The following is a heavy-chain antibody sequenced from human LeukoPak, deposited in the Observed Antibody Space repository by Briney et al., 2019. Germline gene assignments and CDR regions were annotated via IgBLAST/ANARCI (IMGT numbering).Heavy chain of an antibody. J-gene: IGHJ3*02. CDR2: INPNSGGT. Sequence: GASVKVSCKASGYTFTGYYMHWVRQAPGQGLEWMGWINPNSGGTNYAQKFQGRVTMTRDTSISTAYMELSRLRSDDTAVYYCARDGTYYDILTGYADGSFDIWGQGTMVTVSS. CDR3: ARDGTYYDILTGYADGSFDI. D-gene: IGHD3-9*01. V-gene: IGHV1-2*02. CDR1: GYTFTGYY.